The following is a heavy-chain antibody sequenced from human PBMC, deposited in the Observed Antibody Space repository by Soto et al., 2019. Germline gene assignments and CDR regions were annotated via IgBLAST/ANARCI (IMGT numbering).Heavy chain of an antibody. CDR2: ISAHNGNT. D-gene: IGHD1-1*01. V-gene: IGHV1-18*01. CDR1: GYGFTTYG. Sequence: QVHLVQSGAEVKKPGASVKVSCKGSGYGFTTYGITWVRQAPGQGLEGRAWISAHNGNTSYAQKLQGRVTVTRDSSTRTAYMALRSLRSDDTAVYYCARGRYGDYWGQGALVTVSS. J-gene: IGHJ4*02. CDR3: ARGRYGDY.